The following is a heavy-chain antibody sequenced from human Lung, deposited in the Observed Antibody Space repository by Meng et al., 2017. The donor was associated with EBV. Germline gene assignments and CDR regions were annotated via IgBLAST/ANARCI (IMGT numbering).Heavy chain of an antibody. J-gene: IGHJ4*02. CDR2: INEDGSIV. CDR1: GISAYW. V-gene: IGHV3-74*01. CDR3: AKDCFGARDY. D-gene: IGHD1-26*01. Sequence: GGDLVTPGGSLHLSCLGSGISAYWVHWVRQVPGKGLVWVSRINEDGSIVNYADSVKGRFTIFRDNAKNTVSLQMNSLRVEDTALYYCAKDCFGARDYWGQGTLVTVSS.